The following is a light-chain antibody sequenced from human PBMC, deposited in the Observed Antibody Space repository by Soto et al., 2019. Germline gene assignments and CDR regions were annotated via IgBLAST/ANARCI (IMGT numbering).Light chain of an antibody. CDR3: QSYDSRNVV. CDR2: EDN. V-gene: IGLV6-57*04. CDR1: SGSIASNY. Sequence: NFMLTQPHSVSESPGKTVTISCTRSSGSIASNYVQWYQQRPGSAPTTVIYEDNQRPSGVPDRFSGSIDSSSNSASLTISGLMTEDEADYYCQSYDSRNVVFGGGTQLTVL. J-gene: IGLJ2*01.